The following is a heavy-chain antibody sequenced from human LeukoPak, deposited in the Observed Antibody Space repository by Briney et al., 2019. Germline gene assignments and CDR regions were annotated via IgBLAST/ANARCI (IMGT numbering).Heavy chain of an antibody. CDR1: GGSISSGGYY. V-gene: IGHV4-34*01. CDR2: INHSGST. D-gene: IGHD1-26*01. Sequence: DPSETLSLTCAVSGGSISSGGYYWSWIRQPPGKGLEWIGEINHSGSTNYNPSLKSRVTISVDTSKNQFSLKLSSVTAADTAVYYCAREEWVVGATTLADYWGQGTLVTVSS. J-gene: IGHJ4*02. CDR3: AREEWVVGATTLADY.